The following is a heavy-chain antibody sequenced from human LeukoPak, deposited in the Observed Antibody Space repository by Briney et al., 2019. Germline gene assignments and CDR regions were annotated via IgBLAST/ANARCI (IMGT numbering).Heavy chain of an antibody. J-gene: IGHJ1*01. CDR1: GFTFSIYW. CDR2: IKQEVREK. CDR3: ARDETYYDILTGYYALEYFQH. D-gene: IGHD3-9*01. Sequence: GGSLRLSCAASGFTFSIYWISWVRQPPGKVLDWVANIKQEVREKYHVDSVKGRFTISRDNAKNSLYLQMNSLRAEDTAVYYCARDETYYDILTGYYALEYFQHWGQGTLVTVSS. V-gene: IGHV3-7*03.